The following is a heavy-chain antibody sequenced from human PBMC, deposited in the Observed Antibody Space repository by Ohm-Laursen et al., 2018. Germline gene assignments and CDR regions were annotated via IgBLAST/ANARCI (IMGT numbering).Heavy chain of an antibody. Sequence: SLRLSCAASGFTFSSYSMSWVRQAPGKGLEWVSSISSSSGYIYYADSVKGRFTISRDNAKSSLYLQMHSLRGDDTAVYYCARDATAGGTLGWGQGTLVTVSS. CDR3: ARDATAGGTLG. J-gene: IGHJ4*02. CDR2: ISSSSGYI. CDR1: GFTFSSYS. V-gene: IGHV3-21*01. D-gene: IGHD6-13*01.